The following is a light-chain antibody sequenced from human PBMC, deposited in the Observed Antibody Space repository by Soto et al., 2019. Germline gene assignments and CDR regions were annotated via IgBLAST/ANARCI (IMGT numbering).Light chain of an antibody. V-gene: IGLV1-40*01. Sequence: QAVVTQPPSVSGAPGQRVTISCTGSSSNIGAGYDVHWYQQLPGTAPKLLIYGNSSRPSGVPDRFSGSKSGTSASLAITGLQAEDEADYYCQSYDSSLSIYVFGTGTKVTVL. CDR1: SSNIGAGYD. CDR2: GNS. J-gene: IGLJ1*01. CDR3: QSYDSSLSIYV.